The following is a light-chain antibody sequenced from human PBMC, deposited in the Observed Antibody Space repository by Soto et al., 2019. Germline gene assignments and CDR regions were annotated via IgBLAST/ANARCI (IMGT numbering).Light chain of an antibody. CDR1: QTVRNNY. Sequence: EFVLSQSPGTLSLSTGERATLSCRTSQTVRNNYLAWYQQKPGQAPRLLIYDASSRATGIPDRFSGGGSGTDFTLTISRLEPEDFAIYYCHQYNNWPRTVGQGTKVDIK. CDR3: HQYNNWPRT. V-gene: IGKV3-20*01. CDR2: DAS. J-gene: IGKJ1*01.